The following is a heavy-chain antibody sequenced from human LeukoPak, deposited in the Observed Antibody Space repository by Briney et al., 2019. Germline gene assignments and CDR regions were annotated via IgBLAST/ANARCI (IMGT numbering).Heavy chain of an antibody. CDR1: GFTVSSNY. CDR3: ASISDLLFYFDS. Sequence: PGGSLRLSCAASGFTVSSNYMSWVRQAPGKGLEWVSLIYTGGNTYYADSVKGRLTLSRDNSKNTVYLQMNSLRVEDTAMYYCASISDLLFYFDSWGQGTLVTVSS. J-gene: IGHJ4*02. CDR2: IYTGGNT. V-gene: IGHV3-66*01.